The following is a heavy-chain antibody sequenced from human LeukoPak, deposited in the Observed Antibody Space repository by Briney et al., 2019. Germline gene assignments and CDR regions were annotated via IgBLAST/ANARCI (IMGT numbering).Heavy chain of an antibody. CDR2: IYPGDSDT. J-gene: IGHJ5*02. CDR3: ARSVYDYVWGSYRYHNWFDP. V-gene: IGHV5-51*01. CDR1: GSSFISYW. Sequence: KPGESLKISCQGSGSSFISYWIGWVRQMPGKGLEWMGIIYPGDSDTRYSPSFQGQVTISADKSISTAYLQWSSLKASDTAMYYCARSVYDYVWGSYRYHNWFDPWGQGTLVTVSS. D-gene: IGHD3-16*02.